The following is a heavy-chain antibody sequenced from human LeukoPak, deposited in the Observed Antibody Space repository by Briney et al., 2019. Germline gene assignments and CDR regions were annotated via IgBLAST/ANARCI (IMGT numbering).Heavy chain of an antibody. J-gene: IGHJ4*02. CDR1: EYTFINYA. D-gene: IGHD1-26*01. V-gene: IGHV1-3*01. Sequence: ASVKVSCKASEYTFINYAIHWVRQAPGQRLEWMGWINAGDGNTRYSQNFQDRLTITRDTSANIAYMEMSSLRSEDTAVYYCALGAYDYWGQGTLVTVSS. CDR3: ALGAYDY. CDR2: INAGDGNT.